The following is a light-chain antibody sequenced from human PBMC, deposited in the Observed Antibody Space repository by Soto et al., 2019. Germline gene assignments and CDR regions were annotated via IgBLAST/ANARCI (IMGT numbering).Light chain of an antibody. CDR3: QQYGSSAWT. CDR1: ESVSDNY. Sequence: EIVLTQSPGTLSLSPGERATLSCRASESVSDNYLAWYQQRSGQAPRLLIYGASSRATGIPDRFSGSGSGTDFTLTISRLEPEDFAVYYCQQYGSSAWTFGQGTKVDIK. J-gene: IGKJ1*01. CDR2: GAS. V-gene: IGKV3-20*01.